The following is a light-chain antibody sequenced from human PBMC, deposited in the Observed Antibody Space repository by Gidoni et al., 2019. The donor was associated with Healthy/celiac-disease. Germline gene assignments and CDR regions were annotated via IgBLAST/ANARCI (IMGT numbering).Light chain of an antibody. J-gene: IGKJ1*01. CDR2: AAS. CDR3: QQNYNTPWT. V-gene: IGKV1-39*01. CDR1: QSISNY. Sequence: DITLTPSPSSLSASVGDRVTITCRASQSISNYLNWYQQKPGKAPKLLIYAASSLQSGVPSRFSGSGSGTDFTLTISSLQPEDIATYYCQQNYNTPWTFGRGTKVEIK.